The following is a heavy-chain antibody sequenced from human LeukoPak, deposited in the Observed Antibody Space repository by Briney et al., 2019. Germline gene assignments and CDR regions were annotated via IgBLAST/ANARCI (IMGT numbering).Heavy chain of an antibody. CDR3: ARDPLRGIPDYFDY. J-gene: IGHJ4*02. CDR2: ISYDGGTK. Sequence: GGSLRLSCATSGLTYFNTYGMVWVRQAPGKGLEWAAVISYDGGTKYYAGSVKGRFTISRDNSKNTLYLQMNSLRPEDTAVYYCARDPLRGIPDYFDYWGQGTLVTVSS. V-gene: IGHV3-30*03. D-gene: IGHD2-21*01. CDR1: GLTYFNTYG.